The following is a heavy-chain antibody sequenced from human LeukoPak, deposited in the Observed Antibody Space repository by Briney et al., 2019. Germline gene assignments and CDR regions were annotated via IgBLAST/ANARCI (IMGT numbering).Heavy chain of an antibody. J-gene: IGHJ6*03. CDR1: GFTFSSYS. D-gene: IGHD3-10*01. Sequence: SGGSLRLSCAASGFTFSSYSMNWVRQAPGKGLEWVSYISSSSSTIYYADSVKGRFTISRENAKNSLYLQMNSLRAEDTAVYYCAREELLWFGELLNYYYYYMDVWGKGTTVTVSS. CDR3: AREELLWFGELLNYYYYYMDV. CDR2: ISSSSSTI. V-gene: IGHV3-48*01.